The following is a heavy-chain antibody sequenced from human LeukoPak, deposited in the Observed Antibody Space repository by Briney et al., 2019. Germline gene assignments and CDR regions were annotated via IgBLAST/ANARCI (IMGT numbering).Heavy chain of an antibody. D-gene: IGHD6-19*01. CDR2: IKQDGSEK. CDR3: ARDRASGWYYWLDP. Sequence: PGGSLRLSCAASGFTFSSYWMSWVRQAPGKGLEWVANIKQDGSEKYYVDSVKGRFTISRDNAKNSLYLQMNSLRAEDTAVYYCARDRASGWYYWLDPWGQGTLVTVSS. J-gene: IGHJ5*02. V-gene: IGHV3-7*01. CDR1: GFTFSSYW.